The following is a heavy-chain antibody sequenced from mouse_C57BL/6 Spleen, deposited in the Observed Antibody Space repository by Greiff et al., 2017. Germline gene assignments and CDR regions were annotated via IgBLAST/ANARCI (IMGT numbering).Heavy chain of an antibody. CDR1: GFSLTSYG. Sequence: QVQLKESGPGLVAPSQSLSITCTVSGFSLTSYGVSWVRQPPGKGLECLGVIWGDGSTNYHSALISRLSITKDTSKSQVFLKLKSLQTDDTATYYCAEGDDYDFYMDYGGQGTTLTVSS. CDR2: IWGDGST. CDR3: AEGDDYDFYMDY. V-gene: IGHV2-3*01. J-gene: IGHJ2*01. D-gene: IGHD2-4*01.